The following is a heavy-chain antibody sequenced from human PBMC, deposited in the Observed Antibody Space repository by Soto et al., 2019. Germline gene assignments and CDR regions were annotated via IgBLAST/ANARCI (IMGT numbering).Heavy chain of an antibody. CDR2: VSFDGTNK. Sequence: GGSLRLSCTASGFTFSSHGMHWVRQVPGKGLEWVAVVSFDGTNKNYADSVRGRFTISRDNSKNTLYLQMSSLRAEDTAVYYCANGDSSGFEYFQSWGQGTLVTVSS. D-gene: IGHD3-22*01. CDR1: GFTFSSHG. J-gene: IGHJ1*01. CDR3: ANGDSSGFEYFQS. V-gene: IGHV3-30*18.